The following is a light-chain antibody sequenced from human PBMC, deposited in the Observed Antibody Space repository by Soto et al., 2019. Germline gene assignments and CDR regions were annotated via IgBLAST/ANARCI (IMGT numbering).Light chain of an antibody. CDR2: KAS. CDR1: QSISSW. Sequence: DIQMTQSPSTLSASVGDRVTITCRASQSISSWLAWYQQKPGKAPKILIYKASTLESGGPSRFSGSGSGTEFTLTIDSLQPDDFATYYCQQYDNFPLTFGGGTKVEIK. V-gene: IGKV1-5*03. J-gene: IGKJ4*01. CDR3: QQYDNFPLT.